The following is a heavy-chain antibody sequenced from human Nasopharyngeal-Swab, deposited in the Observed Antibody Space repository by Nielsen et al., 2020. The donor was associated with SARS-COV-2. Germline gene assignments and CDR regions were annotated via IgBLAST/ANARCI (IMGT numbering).Heavy chain of an antibody. CDR3: ARSEPYFDY. D-gene: IGHD1-14*01. CDR1: GFTVSSNY. J-gene: IGHJ4*02. Sequence: GESLKISCAASGFTVSSNYMSWVRQAPGKGLEWVSVIYSGGSTYYADSAKGRLTISRHNSKNTLYLQMNSLRAEDTAVYYCARSEPYFDYWGQGTLVTVSS. V-gene: IGHV3-53*04. CDR2: IYSGGST.